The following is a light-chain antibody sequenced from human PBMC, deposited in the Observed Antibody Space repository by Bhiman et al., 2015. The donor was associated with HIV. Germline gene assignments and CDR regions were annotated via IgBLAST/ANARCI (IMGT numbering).Light chain of an antibody. Sequence: QSALTQPASVSGSPGQSITISCSGTSSDIGGSDSVSWYQQHPGKAPKLMIYDVSNRPSGVSNRFSGSKSDNTASLTISGLQAEDEADYYCSSFTSSITYVFGTGTKVTVL. CDR1: SSDIGGSDS. CDR2: DVS. J-gene: IGLJ1*01. CDR3: SSFTSSITYV. V-gene: IGLV2-14*03.